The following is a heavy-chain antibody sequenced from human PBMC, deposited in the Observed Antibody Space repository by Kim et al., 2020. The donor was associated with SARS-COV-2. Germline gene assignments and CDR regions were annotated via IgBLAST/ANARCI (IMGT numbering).Heavy chain of an antibody. Sequence: ASVKVSCKASGYTFTSYAMNWVRQAPGQGLEWMGWINTNTGNPTYAQGFTGRFVFSLDTSVSTAYLQISSLKAEDTAVYYCARDDIAVAALVRYFDYWGQGTLVTVSS. CDR2: INTNTGNP. V-gene: IGHV7-4-1*02. CDR1: GYTFTSYA. CDR3: ARDDIAVAALVRYFDY. J-gene: IGHJ4*02. D-gene: IGHD6-19*01.